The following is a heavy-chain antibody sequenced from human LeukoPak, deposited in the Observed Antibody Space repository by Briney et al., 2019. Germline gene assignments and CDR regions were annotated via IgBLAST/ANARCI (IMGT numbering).Heavy chain of an antibody. D-gene: IGHD1-26*01. J-gene: IGHJ3*01. V-gene: IGHV4-31*03. Sequence: SETLSLTCTVSGGSITSDRYYWSWIRQHPGKGLEWIGHIYYSGSTYYNPSLKSRVTISIDTSKNQFSLKLSSVTAADTAVYFCASPSGNAFDVWGRGTMVTVSS. CDR1: GGSITSDRYY. CDR3: ASPSGNAFDV. CDR2: IYYSGST.